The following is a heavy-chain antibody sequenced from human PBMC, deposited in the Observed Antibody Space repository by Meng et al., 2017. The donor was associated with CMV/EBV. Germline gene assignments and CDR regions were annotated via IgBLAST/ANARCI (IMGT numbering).Heavy chain of an antibody. J-gene: IGHJ4*02. D-gene: IGHD2-2*02. Sequence: GSLRLSCAVSGGSISSSNWWSWVRQPPGKGLEWIGEIYHSGSTNYNPSLKSRVTISVDTSKNQFSLKLSSVTAADTAVYYCARQKIYCSSTSCYKGGLDYWGQGTLVTVSS. V-gene: IGHV4-4*02. CDR3: ARQKIYCSSTSCYKGGLDY. CDR2: IYHSGST. CDR1: GGSISSSNW.